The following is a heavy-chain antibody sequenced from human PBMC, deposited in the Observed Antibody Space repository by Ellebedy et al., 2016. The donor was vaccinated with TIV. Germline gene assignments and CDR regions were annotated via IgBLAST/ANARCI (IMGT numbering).Heavy chain of an antibody. V-gene: IGHV3-23*01. CDR2: ISYSGGTA. D-gene: IGHD3-9*01. J-gene: IGHJ4*02. Sequence: GGSLRLSXAASGFTFSTSAMSWVRQAPGKGLEWVSSISYSGGTAYYADSVKGRFTISRDNSENTLFLQMNSLGAEDTAVYYCAKDLEASPQYYDILTAYSYWGQGTLVTVSS. CDR3: AKDLEASPQYYDILTAYSY. CDR1: GFTFSTSA.